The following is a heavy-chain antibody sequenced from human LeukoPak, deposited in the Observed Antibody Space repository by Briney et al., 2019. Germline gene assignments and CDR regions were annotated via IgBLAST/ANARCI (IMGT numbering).Heavy chain of an antibody. Sequence: PGGSLRLSCAASGFTFDDYAMHWVRQAPGKGLEWVSGISWNSGSIGYADSVKGRFTISRDNAKNSLYLQMNSLRAEDTAVYYCARAHIKLDAFDIWGQGTMVTVSS. V-gene: IGHV3-9*01. CDR1: GFTFDDYA. CDR3: ARAHIKLDAFDI. CDR2: ISWNSGSI. D-gene: IGHD2-21*01. J-gene: IGHJ3*02.